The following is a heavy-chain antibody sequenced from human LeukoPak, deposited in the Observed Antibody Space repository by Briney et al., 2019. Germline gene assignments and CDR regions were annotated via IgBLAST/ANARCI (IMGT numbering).Heavy chain of an antibody. CDR3: ARDGTYCSSTSCYIGHYYYGMDV. CDR2: ISSSSSYI. CDR1: GFTFSSYS. J-gene: IGHJ6*02. D-gene: IGHD2-2*02. V-gene: IGHV3-21*01. Sequence: PGGSLRLSCAASGFTFSSYSMNWVRQAPGKGLEWVSSISSSSSYIYYADSVKGQFTISRDNAKNSLYLQMNSLRAEDTAVYYCARDGTYCSSTSCYIGHYYYGMDVWGQGTTVTVSS.